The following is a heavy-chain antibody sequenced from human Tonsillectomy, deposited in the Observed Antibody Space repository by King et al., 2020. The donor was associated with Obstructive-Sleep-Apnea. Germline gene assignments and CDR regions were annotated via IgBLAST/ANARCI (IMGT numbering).Heavy chain of an antibody. Sequence: VQLVESGAEVQKPGASVKVSCKASGYTFSSAEIHWVRQAPGQGLEWMGWMNPNSGNTAYVQKFQGRVTMTRNPSINTVYMELSSLRSTDTAVYFCARGSSRSFDIWGQGTLVTVS. CDR2: MNPNSGNT. J-gene: IGHJ4*02. CDR1: GYTFSSAE. D-gene: IGHD6-13*01. V-gene: IGHV1-8*01. CDR3: ARGSSRSFDI.